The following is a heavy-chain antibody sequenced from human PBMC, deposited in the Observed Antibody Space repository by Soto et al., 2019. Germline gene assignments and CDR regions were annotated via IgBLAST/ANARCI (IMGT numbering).Heavy chain of an antibody. CDR1: GFTFSSYA. CDR2: ISYDGSNK. V-gene: IGHV3-30-3*01. CDR3: ARYCSSTSCQYYYGMDV. D-gene: IGHD2-2*01. J-gene: IGHJ6*02. Sequence: GGSLRLSCAASGFTFSSYAMHWVRQAPGKGLEWVAVISYDGSNKYYADSVKGRFTISRDNPKNTLYLQMNSLRAEDTAVYYCARYCSSTSCQYYYGMDVWGQGTTVTVSS.